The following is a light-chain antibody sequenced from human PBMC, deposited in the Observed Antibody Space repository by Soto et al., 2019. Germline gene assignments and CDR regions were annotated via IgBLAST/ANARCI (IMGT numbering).Light chain of an antibody. CDR3: QQSYSTWT. J-gene: IGKJ1*01. V-gene: IGKV1-39*01. Sequence: DIQMTQSPSSLSASVGDRVTITCRGSQSISSFLNWYQQKPGKAPKLLIYAASSLQSGVPSRFSGSGSGTDFTLTISSLQPEDFATYSCQQSYSTWTFGQGTKVEIK. CDR1: QSISSF. CDR2: AAS.